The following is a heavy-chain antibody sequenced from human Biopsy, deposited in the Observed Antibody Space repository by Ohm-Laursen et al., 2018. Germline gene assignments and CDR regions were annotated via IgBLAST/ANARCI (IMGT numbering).Heavy chain of an antibody. J-gene: IGHJ6*02. CDR2: IVVGSGHT. CDR1: GFTFSSSA. Sequence: ASVKVSCKASGFTFSSSAVQWVRQARGQRLGWIGWIVVGSGHTNYAQKFQERVTITRDMSTSTAYMELTSPRSEDTAVYYCAATSTLYYYYYAMDVWDQGTTITVSS. V-gene: IGHV1-58*01. CDR3: AATSTLYYYYYAMDV.